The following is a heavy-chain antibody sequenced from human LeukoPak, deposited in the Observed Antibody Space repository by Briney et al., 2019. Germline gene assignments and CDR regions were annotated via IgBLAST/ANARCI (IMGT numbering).Heavy chain of an antibody. CDR3: AKHTSGFYSDTFDY. D-gene: IGHD3-22*01. CDR2: ISGSGGST. Sequence: PGGSLRLSCAASGFTFSTYAMTWVRQAPGKGLELLSVISGSGGSTYSADSMKGRFTISRDNSDNALYLQMNNLRAEDTAVYYCAKHTSGFYSDTFDYWGQGTLVTVSS. J-gene: IGHJ4*02. CDR1: GFTFSTYA. V-gene: IGHV3-23*01.